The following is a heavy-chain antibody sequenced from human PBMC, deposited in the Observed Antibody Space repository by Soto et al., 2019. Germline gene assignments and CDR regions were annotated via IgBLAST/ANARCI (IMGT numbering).Heavy chain of an antibody. V-gene: IGHV2-5*02. J-gene: IGHJ6*02. CDR1: AFSLSTGGVG. CDR3: IQSRCGGDCLQSYASYYNYGMAV. D-gene: IGHD2-21*02. CDR2: IYWDDDK. Sequence: QITLKESGPALVKPTQTLTLTCTFSAFSLSTGGVGVGWFSQPPGKVLEWLALIYWDDDKRYSPSLRSRLTTTKDTSKKQLVLTMTNMDPVDTATYNCIQSRCGGDCLQSYASYYNYGMAVWGQGTTVTVSS.